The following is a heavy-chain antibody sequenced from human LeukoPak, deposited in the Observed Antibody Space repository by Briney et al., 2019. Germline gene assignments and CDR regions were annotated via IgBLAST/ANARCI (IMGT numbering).Heavy chain of an antibody. CDR2: INPKRGGT. V-gene: IGHV1-2*02. CDR3: AREVKVPGELLGGFDS. D-gene: IGHD3-10*01. Sequence: ASVNVSCKASGYTFADHYMHWVRQAPGQGLEWMGWINPKRGGTTYAEKFEGRVTMTSDTAISTVYMELTSLRSDDTAFYYCAREVKVPGELLGGFDSWGQGSLVTVSS. J-gene: IGHJ5*01. CDR1: GYTFADHY.